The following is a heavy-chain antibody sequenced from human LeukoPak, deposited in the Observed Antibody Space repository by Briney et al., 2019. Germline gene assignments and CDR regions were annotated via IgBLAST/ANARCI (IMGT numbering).Heavy chain of an antibody. V-gene: IGHV4-59*11. D-gene: IGHD3-16*02. CDR3: ARVLSWAFDI. CDR1: GGSIRSHY. Sequence: SETLSLTCTASGGSIRSHYWSLIRQPPGKGLEWIGYIYYSGSTSYNPSLKSRVTISVDTSMNQLSLKLSSVTAADTAVYYCARVLSWAFDIWGQGTMVTVSS. CDR2: IYYSGST. J-gene: IGHJ3*02.